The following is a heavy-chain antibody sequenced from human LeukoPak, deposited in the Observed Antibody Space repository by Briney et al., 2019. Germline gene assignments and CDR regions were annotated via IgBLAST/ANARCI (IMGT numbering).Heavy chain of an antibody. J-gene: IGHJ4*02. CDR2: ISYDGSNK. V-gene: IGHV3-30*18. D-gene: IGHD2-2*01. CDR1: GFTFSSYG. CDR3: AKVPDSRYCSSTSCYGGPLDY. Sequence: QPGGSLRLSCAASGFTFSSYGMHWVRQAPGKGLEWVAVISYDGSNKYYADSVKGRFTISRDNSKNTLYLQMNSLRAEDTAVYYCAKVPDSRYCSSTSCYGGPLDYWGQGTLVTVSS.